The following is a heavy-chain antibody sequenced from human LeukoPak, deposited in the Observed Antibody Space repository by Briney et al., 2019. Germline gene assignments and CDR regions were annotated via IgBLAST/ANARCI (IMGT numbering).Heavy chain of an antibody. V-gene: IGHV3-23*01. CDR2: ISNVGTI. CDR3: ASSSGWYGDAFDI. J-gene: IGHJ3*02. Sequence: PGGSLRLSCAASGFTFRSYAMTWVRQAPGKGLEWVSEISNVGTINYADSVKGRFTMSRDNSKNTLYLQMNSLRAEDTAVYYCASSSGWYGDAFDIWGQGTMVTVSS. CDR1: GFTFRSYA. D-gene: IGHD6-19*01.